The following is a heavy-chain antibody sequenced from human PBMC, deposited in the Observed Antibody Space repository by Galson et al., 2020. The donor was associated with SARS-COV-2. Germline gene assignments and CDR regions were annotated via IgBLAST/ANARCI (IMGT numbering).Heavy chain of an antibody. Sequence: GGSLRLSCAASGSSYRSYGMHWVRQAPGKGLDWVAVRWSGGTFIYYADSEKGRFTMSRDDSKNTVYLEMNRWRVDDTAVYYCARGSGLSSPPAHYYDTSVYFAENFQDWGLGTLVTVSS. CDR1: GSSYRSYG. V-gene: IGHV3-33*01. D-gene: IGHD3-22*01. J-gene: IGHJ1*01. CDR3: ARGSGLSSPPAHYYDTSVYFAENFQD. CDR2: RWSGGTFI.